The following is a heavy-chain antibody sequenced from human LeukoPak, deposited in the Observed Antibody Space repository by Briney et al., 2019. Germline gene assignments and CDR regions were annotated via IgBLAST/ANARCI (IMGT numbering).Heavy chain of an antibody. V-gene: IGHV4-59*08. D-gene: IGHD4-17*01. CDR2: IYYSGST. CDR3: ASFYGDYYFNY. Sequence: SETLSLTCTVSGGSISSYYWSWIRQPPGKGLEWIGYIYYSGSTNYNPSLKSRVTTSVDTSKNQFSLKLSSVTAADTAVYYCASFYGDYYFNYWGQGTLVTVSS. CDR1: GGSISSYY. J-gene: IGHJ4*02.